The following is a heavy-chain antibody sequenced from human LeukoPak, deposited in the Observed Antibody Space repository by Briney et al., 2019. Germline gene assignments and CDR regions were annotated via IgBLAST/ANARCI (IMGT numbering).Heavy chain of an antibody. J-gene: IGHJ6*03. V-gene: IGHV1-18*01. CDR1: GYTFTSYG. Sequence: ASVKVSCKASGYTFTSYGISWVRQAPGQGLEWMGWISACNGNTNYAQKLQGRVTMTTDTSTSTAYMELRSLRSDDTAVYYCARGVGIAAAGTHYYYMDVWGKGTTVTVSS. CDR2: ISACNGNT. D-gene: IGHD6-13*01. CDR3: ARGVGIAAAGTHYYYMDV.